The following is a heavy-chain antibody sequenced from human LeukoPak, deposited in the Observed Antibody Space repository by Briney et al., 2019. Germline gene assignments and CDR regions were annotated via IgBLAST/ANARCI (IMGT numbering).Heavy chain of an antibody. V-gene: IGHV3-21*01. CDR2: ISSSSSYI. Sequence: GGSLRLSCAASGFTFSSYSMNWVRQAPGKGLEWVSSISSSSSYIYYAGSVKGRFTISRDNTQNSLYLQMNSLRAEDTAVYYCARATNDAFDIWGQGTMVTVSS. CDR1: GFTFSSYS. J-gene: IGHJ3*02. D-gene: IGHD1-1*01. CDR3: ARATNDAFDI.